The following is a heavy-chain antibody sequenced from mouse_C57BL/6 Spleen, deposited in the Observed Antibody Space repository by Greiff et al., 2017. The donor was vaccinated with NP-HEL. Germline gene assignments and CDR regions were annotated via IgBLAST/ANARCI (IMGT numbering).Heavy chain of an antibody. Sequence: QVQLQQSGPELVKPGASVKISCKASGYAFSSSWMNWVKQRPGKGLEWIGRIYPGDGDTNYNGKFKGKATLTADKSSSTAYMQLSSLTSEDSAVYFCARDYYGSSTGLDYWGQGTTLTVSS. CDR2: IYPGDGDT. J-gene: IGHJ2*01. D-gene: IGHD1-1*01. CDR1: GYAFSSSW. V-gene: IGHV1-82*01. CDR3: ARDYYGSSTGLDY.